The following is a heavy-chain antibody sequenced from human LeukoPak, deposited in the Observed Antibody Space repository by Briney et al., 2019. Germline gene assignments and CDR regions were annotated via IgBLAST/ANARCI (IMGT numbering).Heavy chain of an antibody. V-gene: IGHV3-23*01. Sequence: GGSLRLSCAASGFTFSSYAMSWVRQAPGKGLEWVSAISGSGGSTYYADSVKGRFTISRDNSKNALYLQMNSLRAEDTAVYYCAKKGDYASYFDYWGQGTLVTVSP. D-gene: IGHD4-17*01. CDR3: AKKGDYASYFDY. CDR2: ISGSGGST. J-gene: IGHJ4*02. CDR1: GFTFSSYA.